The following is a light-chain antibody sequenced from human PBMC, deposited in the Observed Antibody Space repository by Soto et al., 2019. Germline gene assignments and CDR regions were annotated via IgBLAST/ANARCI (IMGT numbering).Light chain of an antibody. Sequence: DIVMTQSPLSLPVTPGEPASISCRSSQSLLHSNGYNYLDWYLQKPGQSPQLMIYLGSNRASGVPDRFSGSGSGTAFTLIISRVEAEDVGIYFCMQSLQTPFTFGPGKKVDFK. CDR3: MQSLQTPFT. CDR1: QSLLHSNGYNY. J-gene: IGKJ3*01. CDR2: LGS. V-gene: IGKV2-28*01.